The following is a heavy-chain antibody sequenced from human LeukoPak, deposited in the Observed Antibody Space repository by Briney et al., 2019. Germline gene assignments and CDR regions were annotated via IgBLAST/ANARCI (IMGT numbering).Heavy chain of an antibody. V-gene: IGHV4-59*01. CDR1: GGSISSYY. D-gene: IGHD6-13*01. CDR2: IYYSGST. CDR3: ARSADSSWYREMDV. J-gene: IGHJ6*04. Sequence: SETLSLTCTVSGGSISSYYWSWIRQPPGKGLEWIGYIYYSGSTNYNPSLKSRVTISVDTSKNQFSLKLSSVTAADTAVYYCARSADSSWYREMDVWGKGTTVTVSS.